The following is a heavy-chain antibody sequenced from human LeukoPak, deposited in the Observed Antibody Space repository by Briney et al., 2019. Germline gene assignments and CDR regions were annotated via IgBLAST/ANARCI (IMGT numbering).Heavy chain of an antibody. CDR2: IYPGDSDT. CDR3: ARRYYDFWSGYYTDWFDP. J-gene: IGHJ5*02. D-gene: IGHD3-3*01. V-gene: IGHV5-51*01. CDR1: GYSFTSYW. Sequence: GESLKISCKGSGYSFTSYWIGWVRQMPGKGLEWMGIIYPGDSDTRYSPSFQGQVTISADRSISTAYLQWSSLKASDTAMYYCARRYYDFWSGYYTDWFDPWGQGTLVTVSS.